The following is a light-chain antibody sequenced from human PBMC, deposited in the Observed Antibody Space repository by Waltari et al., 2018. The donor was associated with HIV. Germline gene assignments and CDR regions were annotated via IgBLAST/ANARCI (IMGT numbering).Light chain of an antibody. CDR1: SSDDRGCKL. CDR2: EGS. V-gene: IGLV2-23*01. J-gene: IGLJ2*01. Sequence: TQPAPASRSPGQAITHSCTGTSSDDRGCKLLSWLQPHPGKAPKLMIYEGSKRPSGVSNRFSGSKSGNTASLTISGLQAEDEADYYCCSYAGSSVVFGGGTKLTVL. CDR3: CSYAGSSVV.